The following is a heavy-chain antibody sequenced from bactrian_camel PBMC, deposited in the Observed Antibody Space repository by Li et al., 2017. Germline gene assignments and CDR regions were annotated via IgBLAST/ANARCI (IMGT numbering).Heavy chain of an antibody. D-gene: IGHD4*01. CDR2: IGSRGGT. J-gene: IGHJ4*01. Sequence: VQLVESGGGSVQAGGSLRLSCAASGYIYRTYSWFRQAPGKPREGVARIGSRGGTYYADSVKGRFSISHDNANNALYLQMNRLKPEDTARYYCAAHVYSQGETTTIASIEGGKRVGRMYNNWGQGTQITVS. CDR3: AAHVYSQGETTTIASIEGGKRVGRMYNN. V-gene: IGHV3S53*01. CDR1: GYIYRTY.